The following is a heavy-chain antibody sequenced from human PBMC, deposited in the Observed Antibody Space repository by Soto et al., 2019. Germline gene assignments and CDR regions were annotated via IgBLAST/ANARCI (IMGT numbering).Heavy chain of an antibody. CDR3: ARGRDGYNMGPFDY. D-gene: IGHD5-12*01. CDR2: IWYDGSNK. CDR1: GFTFSSYG. Sequence: GGSLRLSCAASGFTFSSYGMHWVRQAPGKGLEWVAVIWYDGSNKYYADSVKGRFTISRDNSKNTLYLQMNSLRAEDTAVYYCARGRDGYNMGPFDYWGQGTLVTVSS. V-gene: IGHV3-33*01. J-gene: IGHJ4*02.